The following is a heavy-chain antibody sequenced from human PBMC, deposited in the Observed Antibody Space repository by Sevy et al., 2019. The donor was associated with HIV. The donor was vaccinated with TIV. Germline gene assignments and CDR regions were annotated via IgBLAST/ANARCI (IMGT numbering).Heavy chain of an antibody. D-gene: IGHD4-4*01. Sequence: GGSLRLSCAASGFTFSSYGMHWVRQAPGKGLEWVAFIRYDGSNKYYADSVKGRFTISRDNSKNTLYLQMNSLRDEDTAVYYCAKALNTVTTRPYCYYCYGMDVWGQGTTVTVSS. J-gene: IGHJ6*02. CDR1: GFTFSSYG. V-gene: IGHV3-30*02. CDR3: AKALNTVTTRPYCYYCYGMDV. CDR2: IRYDGSNK.